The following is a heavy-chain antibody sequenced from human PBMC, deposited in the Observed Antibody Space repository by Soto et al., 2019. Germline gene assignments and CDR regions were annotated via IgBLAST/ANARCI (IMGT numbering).Heavy chain of an antibody. D-gene: IGHD3-16*01. J-gene: IGHJ3*02. CDR3: ARDYEYRVGAFDI. Sequence: QVQLVQSGAEVKKPGASVKVSFKASGYTFSGYYMLWVRQAPGQGLEWMGWINPNSGDTNFVQKFQGRVTMTRDPSITTVYMELSRLRSDDTAVYYCARDYEYRVGAFDIWGQGTTVTVSS. V-gene: IGHV1-2*02. CDR2: INPNSGDT. CDR1: GYTFSGYY.